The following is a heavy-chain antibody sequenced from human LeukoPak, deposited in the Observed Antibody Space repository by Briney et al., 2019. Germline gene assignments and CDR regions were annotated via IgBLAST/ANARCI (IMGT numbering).Heavy chain of an antibody. Sequence: GGSLRLSCAASGFTFSSYWMSWVRQAPGKGLEWVANIKQDGSEKYYVDSVKGRFTISRDNAKNSLYLQMNSLRAEDTAVYYCAREVVVVAATPIYNWFDPWGQGTLVTVSS. CDR1: GFTFSSYW. V-gene: IGHV3-7*01. D-gene: IGHD2-15*01. CDR3: AREVVVVAATPIYNWFDP. J-gene: IGHJ5*02. CDR2: IKQDGSEK.